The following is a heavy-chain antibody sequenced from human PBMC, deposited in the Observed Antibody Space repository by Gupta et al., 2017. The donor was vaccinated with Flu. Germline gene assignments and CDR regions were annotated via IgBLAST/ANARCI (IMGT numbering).Heavy chain of an antibody. V-gene: IGHV1-69*02. CDR2: IIPILGKT. CDR3: ARAYYCDSSGYSLDY. Sequence: QVQLVQSGAEVKTLGSSVKVACKVSGGTLSSYPISWVRQAPGQGLVWMGRIIPILGKTNYAQKFQGRGTITADNSTSTAYMEQSSLRSEDTTVYYCARAYYCDSSGYSLDYWGQGTLVTVSS. D-gene: IGHD3-22*01. J-gene: IGHJ4*02. CDR1: GGTLSSYP.